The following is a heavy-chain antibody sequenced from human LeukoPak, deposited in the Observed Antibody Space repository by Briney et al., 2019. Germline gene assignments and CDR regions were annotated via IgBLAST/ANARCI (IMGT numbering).Heavy chain of an antibody. CDR3: ARDLAIYDSSGY. Sequence: ASVKVSCKASGYTFTSYDFNWVRQATGQRPEWMGWMSPNSGDTGYAQKFQGRVTMTRDTSISTAYMELSRLRSDDTAAYYCARDLAIYDSSGYWGQGTLVTVSS. CDR1: GYTFTSYD. V-gene: IGHV1-8*01. D-gene: IGHD3-22*01. CDR2: MSPNSGDT. J-gene: IGHJ4*02.